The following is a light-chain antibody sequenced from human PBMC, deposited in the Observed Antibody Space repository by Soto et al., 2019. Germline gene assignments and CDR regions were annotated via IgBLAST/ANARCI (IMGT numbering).Light chain of an antibody. V-gene: IGKV3-20*01. CDR2: GAS. Sequence: EIVLTQSPGTLSLSPGERATLTCRASQSVSSSYLAWYQQKPGQAPRLLIYGASSRATGIPDRFSGSGSGTDFTLTTSRLEPEDFAVYYCQQYDSSLLTFGPGTKVDIK. J-gene: IGKJ3*01. CDR1: QSVSSSY. CDR3: QQYDSSLLT.